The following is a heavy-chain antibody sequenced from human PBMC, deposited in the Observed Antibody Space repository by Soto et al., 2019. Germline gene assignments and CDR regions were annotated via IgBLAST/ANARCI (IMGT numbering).Heavy chain of an antibody. CDR1: GAPIIIGGYY. V-gene: IGHV4-31*03. J-gene: IGHJ5*02. D-gene: IGHD3-10*01. CDR3: AREPISTPRGVTQVDP. CDR2: IYNSGTT. Sequence: PLSLTCTVSGAPIIIGGYYWSWIRQHPGKGPEWIGYIYNSGTTFYNPSLGSRITMSLDAAENHFSLELRSVTVADTAVYYCAREPISTPRGVTQVDPWGQGTLVTVSS.